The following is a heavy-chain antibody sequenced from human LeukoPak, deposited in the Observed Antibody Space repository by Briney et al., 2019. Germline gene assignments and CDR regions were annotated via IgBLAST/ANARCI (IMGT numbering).Heavy chain of an antibody. V-gene: IGHV4-34*01. D-gene: IGHD3-16*02. CDR2: INHSGST. CDR1: GGSFSGYY. CDR3: ARHVVITFGGVIVDNWFDP. J-gene: IGHJ5*02. Sequence: SETLSLTCAVYGGSFSGYYWSWIRQPPGKGLEWIGEINHSGSTNYNPSLESRVTISVDTSKNQFSLKLSSVTAADTAVYYCARHVVITFGGVIVDNWFDPWGQGTLVTVSS.